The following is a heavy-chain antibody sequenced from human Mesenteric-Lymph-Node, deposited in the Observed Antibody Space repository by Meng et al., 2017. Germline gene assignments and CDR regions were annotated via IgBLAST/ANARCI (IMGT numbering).Heavy chain of an antibody. D-gene: IGHD7-27*01. Sequence: ASVKVSCKASGYTFTSYYMHWVRQATGQGLEWMGWMNPNSGNTGYAQKFQGRVTITRNTSISTAYMELSSLRSEDTAVYYCARGGWGRYFYYYYGMDVWGQGTTVTVSS. CDR3: ARGGWGRYFYYYYGMDV. V-gene: IGHV1-8*03. CDR1: GYTFTSYY. J-gene: IGHJ6*02. CDR2: MNPNSGNT.